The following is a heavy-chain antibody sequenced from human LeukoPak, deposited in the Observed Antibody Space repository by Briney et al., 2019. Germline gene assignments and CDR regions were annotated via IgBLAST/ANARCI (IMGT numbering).Heavy chain of an antibody. Sequence: PSETLSLTCTVSGGSISSSSYYWGWIRQPPGKGLEWIGSIYYSGSTYYNPSLKSRVTISVDTSKNQFSLKLSSVTAVDTAVYYCARGAGDSSRYYYYYCMDVWGKGTTVTVSS. J-gene: IGHJ6*03. CDR2: IYYSGST. CDR3: ARGAGDSSRYYYYYCMDV. CDR1: GGSISSSSYY. V-gene: IGHV4-39*07. D-gene: IGHD6-19*01.